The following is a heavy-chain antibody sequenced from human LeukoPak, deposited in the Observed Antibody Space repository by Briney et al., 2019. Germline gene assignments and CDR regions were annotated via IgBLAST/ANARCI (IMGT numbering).Heavy chain of an antibody. Sequence: PSETLSLTCTVSGGSISSYYWSWIRQPPGKGLEWIGYIYYSGSTNYHPSLKSRVTISVDTSKNQFSLKRSSVTAADTAVYYCARGPAALIDFWGQGTLVTVSS. D-gene: IGHD6-25*01. CDR2: IYYSGST. V-gene: IGHV4-59*01. CDR3: ARGPAALIDF. CDR1: GGSISSYY. J-gene: IGHJ4*02.